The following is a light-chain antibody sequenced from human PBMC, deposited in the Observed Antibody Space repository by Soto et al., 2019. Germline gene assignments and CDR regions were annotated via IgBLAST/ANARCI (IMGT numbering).Light chain of an antibody. Sequence: EIVMTQSPATLSVSPGERATLSCRASQSVSSSLAWYQQKPGQAPRLLIYGASNLATGMPPRFSGSGFGTEFTLTISNLQPEDFAMYYCQQYNSYRSSTFGQGTILDIK. J-gene: IGKJ5*01. CDR3: QQYNSYRSST. V-gene: IGKV3D-15*01. CDR2: GAS. CDR1: QSVSSS.